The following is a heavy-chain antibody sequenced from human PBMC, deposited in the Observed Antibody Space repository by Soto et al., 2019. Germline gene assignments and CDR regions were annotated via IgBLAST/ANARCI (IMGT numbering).Heavy chain of an antibody. J-gene: IGHJ6*02. V-gene: IGHV1-69*13. Sequence: SVKVSCKASGGTFSSYAISWVRQAPGQGLEWMGGIIPIFGTANYAQKFPGRVTITADESTSTAYMELSSLRSEDTAVYYCARGFNRAADGIYYYYGMDVWGQGIKVTVSS. D-gene: IGHD6-13*01. CDR1: GGTFSSYA. CDR3: ARGFNRAADGIYYYYGMDV. CDR2: IIPIFGTA.